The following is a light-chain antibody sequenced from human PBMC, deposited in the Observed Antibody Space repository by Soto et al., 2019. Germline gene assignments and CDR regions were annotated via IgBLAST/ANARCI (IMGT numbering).Light chain of an antibody. V-gene: IGKV1-39*01. J-gene: IGKJ1*01. CDR1: QSISRN. CDR2: AAS. Sequence: DIPMTQSPSSLSASVGDRVTITCRASQSISRNLNWYQQKPGKAPKLLIYAASSLQSGVPSRFSGSGSGTDFTLTISSLQPEDFATYYCQQSDSAPWTFGQGTKVEIK. CDR3: QQSDSAPWT.